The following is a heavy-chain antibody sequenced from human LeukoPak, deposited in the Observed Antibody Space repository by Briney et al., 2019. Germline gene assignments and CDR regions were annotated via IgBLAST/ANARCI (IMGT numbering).Heavy chain of an antibody. D-gene: IGHD1-14*01. CDR1: GFTFSNYG. CDR3: AGGPPDYYYMDV. J-gene: IGHJ6*03. V-gene: IGHV3-21*01. Sequence: GGSLRLSCAASGFTFSNYGMHWVRQAPGKGLEWVSSISSSSSYIYYADSVKGRFTISRDNAKNSLYLQMNSLRAEDTAVYYCAGGPPDYYYMDVWGKGTTVTVSS. CDR2: ISSSSSYI.